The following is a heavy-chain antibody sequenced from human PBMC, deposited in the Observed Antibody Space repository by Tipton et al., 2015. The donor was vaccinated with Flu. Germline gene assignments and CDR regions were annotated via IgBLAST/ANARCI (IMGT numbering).Heavy chain of an antibody. D-gene: IGHD6-19*01. V-gene: IGHV1-18*01. CDR1: GYTFRNYA. CDR3: ARVVDPLNWSSGWYYFGY. CDR2: ISGYSGYT. Sequence: QLVQSGAEVRKPGASVKVSCKASGYTFRNYAISWVRQAPGQGLEWMAWISGYSGYTNYTKRFQGRVTMTTDTSTSTVYMELRSLTSDDTAVYFCARVVDPLNWSSGWYYFGYWGQGTLVTVSS. J-gene: IGHJ4*02.